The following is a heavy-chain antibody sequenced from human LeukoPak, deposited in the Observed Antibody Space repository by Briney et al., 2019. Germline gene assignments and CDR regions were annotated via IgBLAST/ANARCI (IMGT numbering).Heavy chain of an antibody. Sequence: GGSLRLSCAASGFTFRNYAMSWVRQAPGKGLEWVSVISGGGENAYYADSVKGRFTISRDNSKNTLYLQMNSLRAEDTAVYYCARDPYFWGQGTLVTVSS. V-gene: IGHV3-23*01. CDR2: ISGGGENA. CDR1: GFTFRNYA. J-gene: IGHJ4*02. CDR3: ARDPYF.